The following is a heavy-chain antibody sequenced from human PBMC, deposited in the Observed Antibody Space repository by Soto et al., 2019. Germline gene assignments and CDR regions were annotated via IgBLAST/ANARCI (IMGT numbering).Heavy chain of an antibody. D-gene: IGHD6-13*01. CDR1: GFTFSSYS. CDR2: ISSSSSYI. CDR3: AREGGYSSSWSRRDAFDI. V-gene: IGHV3-21*01. J-gene: IGHJ3*02. Sequence: GGSLRLSCAASGFTFSSYSMNWVRQAPGKGLEWVSSISSSSSYIYYADSVKGRFTISRNNAKNSLYLQMNSLRDEDTAVYYCAREGGYSSSWSRRDAFDIWGQGTMVTVSS.